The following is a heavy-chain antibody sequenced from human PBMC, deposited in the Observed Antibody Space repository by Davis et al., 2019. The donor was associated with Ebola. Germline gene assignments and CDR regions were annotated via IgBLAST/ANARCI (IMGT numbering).Heavy chain of an antibody. CDR3: ARVDSSGYYYYYYGMDV. V-gene: IGHV3-30-3*01. CDR1: GFTFSSYA. D-gene: IGHD3-22*01. Sequence: PGGSLRLSCAASGFTFSSYAMHWVRQAPGKGLEWVAVISYDGSNKYYADSVKGRFTISRDNSKNTLYLQMNSLRAEDTAVYYCARVDSSGYYYYYYGMDVWGQGTTVTVSS. CDR2: ISYDGSNK. J-gene: IGHJ6*02.